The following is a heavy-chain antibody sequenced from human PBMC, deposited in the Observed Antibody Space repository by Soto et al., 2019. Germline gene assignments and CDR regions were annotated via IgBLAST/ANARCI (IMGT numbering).Heavy chain of an antibody. CDR3: ARHGAAVLYYYGMDV. V-gene: IGHV4-39*01. CDR2: IYYSGNA. J-gene: IGHJ6*02. Sequence: SETLSLTCTVSGASISTSTYNWSWIRQPPGKGLEWIGTIYYSGNAYYNPSLKSRVTISVDTSANQFSLKLTSVTAADTAVYYCARHGAAVLYYYGMDVWGQGTTVTVSS. D-gene: IGHD6-13*01. CDR1: GASISTSTYN.